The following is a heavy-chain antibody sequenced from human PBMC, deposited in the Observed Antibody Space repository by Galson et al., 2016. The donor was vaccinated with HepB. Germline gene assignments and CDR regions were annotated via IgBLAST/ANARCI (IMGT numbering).Heavy chain of an antibody. CDR2: IRSSSSEM. CDR3: ARRKGEYTSSGYPNDY. CDR1: GFTFSSYS. J-gene: IGHJ4*02. V-gene: IGHV3-21*01. D-gene: IGHD6-13*01. Sequence: SLRLSCAASGFTFSSYSMNWVRQAPGKGLEWVASIRSSSSEMFYADSVKGRFTISRDNAKNSLFLQMNSLRAEDTALYYCARRKGEYTSSGYPNDYWGQGTLVTVSS.